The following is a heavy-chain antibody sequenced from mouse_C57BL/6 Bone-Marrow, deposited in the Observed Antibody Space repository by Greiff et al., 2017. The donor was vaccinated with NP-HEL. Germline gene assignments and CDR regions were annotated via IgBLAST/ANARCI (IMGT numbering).Heavy chain of an antibody. V-gene: IGHV1-64*01. CDR2: IHPNSGST. CDR3: ALYYYGSSPYYFDY. D-gene: IGHD1-1*01. CDR1: GYTFTSYW. Sequence: VKLQQPGAELVKPGASVKLSCKASGYTFTSYWMHWVKQRPGQGLEWIGMIHPNSGSTNYNEKFKSKATLTVDKSSSTAYMQLSSLTSEDSAVYYCALYYYGSSPYYFDYWGQGTTLTVSS. J-gene: IGHJ2*01.